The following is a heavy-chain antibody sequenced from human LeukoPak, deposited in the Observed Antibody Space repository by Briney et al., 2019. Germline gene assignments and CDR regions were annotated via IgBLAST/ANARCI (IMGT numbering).Heavy chain of an antibody. J-gene: IGHJ4*02. Sequence: TGGSLRLSCAASGFTFSSYWMHWVRQAPGKGLVWVSRIDTDGSDTSYADSVKGRFTISRDNAKNTLYLQMNSLRAEDTAVYYCVRDRYPAAREFDYWGQGTPVTVSS. D-gene: IGHD2-2*01. CDR1: GFTFSSYW. CDR3: VRDRYPAAREFDY. CDR2: IDTDGSDT. V-gene: IGHV3-74*01.